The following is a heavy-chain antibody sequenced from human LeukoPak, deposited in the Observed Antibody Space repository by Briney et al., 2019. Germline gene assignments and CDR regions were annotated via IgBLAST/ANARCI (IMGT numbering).Heavy chain of an antibody. V-gene: IGHV4-39*01. CDR1: GGSISSSSYY. CDR3: ARLMAAADDY. D-gene: IGHD6-13*01. CDR2: IYYSGST. J-gene: IGHJ4*02. Sequence: AETLSLTCTVSGGSISSSSYYWGWIRQPPGKGLEWIGSIYYSGSTYYNPSLKSRVTISVDTSKNQFSLKRSSVTAADTAVYYCARLMAAADDYWGQGTLVTVSS.